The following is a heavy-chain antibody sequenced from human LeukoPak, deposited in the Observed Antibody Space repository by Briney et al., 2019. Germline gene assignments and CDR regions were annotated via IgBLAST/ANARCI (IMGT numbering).Heavy chain of an antibody. D-gene: IGHD6-19*01. CDR1: GGSISSYY. CDR3: ARARRGSGWYFDY. V-gene: IGHV4-39*07. CDR2: IYYSGST. J-gene: IGHJ4*02. Sequence: KSSETLSLTCTVSGGSISSYYWGWIRQPPGKGLEWIGSIYYSGSTYYNPSLKSRVTISVDTSKNQFSLKLSSVTAADTAVYYCARARRGSGWYFDYWGQGTLVTVSS.